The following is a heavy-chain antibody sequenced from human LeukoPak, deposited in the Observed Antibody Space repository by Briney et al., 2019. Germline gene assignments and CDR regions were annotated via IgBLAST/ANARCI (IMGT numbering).Heavy chain of an antibody. CDR1: GYSFTDYW. CDR2: IYPGDSDT. V-gene: IGHV5-51*01. D-gene: IGHD3-10*01. CDR3: ARRGSGSYTGMDV. J-gene: IGHJ6*02. Sequence: GESLKISCKGSGYSFTDYWIGWVRQMPGKGLQWMGIIYPGDSDTRYSPSFQGQVTISADKSISTAYLQWSSLKASDTAMYYCARRGSGSYTGMDVWGQGTTVTVSS.